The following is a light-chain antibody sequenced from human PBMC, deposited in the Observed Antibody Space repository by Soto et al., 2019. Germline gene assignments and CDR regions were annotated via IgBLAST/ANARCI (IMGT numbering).Light chain of an antibody. Sequence: DIQITQSPSTLSASVGDRVTTTCRASQSISSWLAWYQQRPGKAPKLLIYKASSLESGVPSRFSGSGSGTEFTLTISSLQPDDFATYYCQQYETFSGTFGPGTKVDIK. CDR2: KAS. J-gene: IGKJ1*01. V-gene: IGKV1-5*03. CDR1: QSISSW. CDR3: QQYETFSGT.